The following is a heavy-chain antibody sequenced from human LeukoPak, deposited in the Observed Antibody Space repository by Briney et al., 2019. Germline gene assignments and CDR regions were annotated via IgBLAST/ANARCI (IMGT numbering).Heavy chain of an antibody. V-gene: IGHV3-48*03. CDR2: ISSSGSTI. CDR1: GFTFSSYE. CDR3: AKTMGDEWLIDF. D-gene: IGHD3-16*01. J-gene: IGHJ4*02. Sequence: GGSLRLSCAASGFTFSSYEMNWVRQAPGKGLEWVSYISSSGSTIYYADSVKGRFTVSRDNSKSTLYLQMSSLRAEDTALYYCAKTMGDEWLIDFWGQGTLVTVSS.